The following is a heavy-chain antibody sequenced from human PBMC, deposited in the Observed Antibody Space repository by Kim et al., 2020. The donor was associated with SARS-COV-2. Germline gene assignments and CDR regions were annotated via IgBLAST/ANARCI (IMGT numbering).Heavy chain of an antibody. CDR1: GFTFDDYA. CDR2: ISWNSGSI. CDR3: AKETSGSYAYYFDY. Sequence: GGSLRLSCAASGFTFDDYAMHWVRQAPGKGLEWVSGISWNSGSIGYADSVKGRFTISRDNAKNSLYLQMNSLRAEDTALYYCAKETSGSYAYYFDYWGQGTLVTVSS. V-gene: IGHV3-9*01. J-gene: IGHJ4*02. D-gene: IGHD3-10*01.